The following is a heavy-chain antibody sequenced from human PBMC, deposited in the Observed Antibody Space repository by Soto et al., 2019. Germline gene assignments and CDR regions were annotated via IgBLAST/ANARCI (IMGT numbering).Heavy chain of an antibody. Sequence: QVQLVESGGGVVQPGRSLRLSCAASGFTFSSYGMHGVRQAPGKGLEWVAVISYDGSNKYYADSVKGRFTISRDNSKNTLYLQMNSLGAEDTAVYYCAKELSANLNYRYYYYMDVWGKGTTVTVSS. D-gene: IGHD1-7*01. CDR3: AKELSANLNYRYYYYMDV. J-gene: IGHJ6*03. V-gene: IGHV3-30*18. CDR1: GFTFSSYG. CDR2: ISYDGSNK.